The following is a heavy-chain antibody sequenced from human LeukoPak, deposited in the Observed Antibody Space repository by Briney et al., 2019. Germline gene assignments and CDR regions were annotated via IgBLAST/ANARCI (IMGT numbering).Heavy chain of an antibody. J-gene: IGHJ6*03. V-gene: IGHV4-4*07. CDR3: ARDSPIVPAAREGIYYYYYMDV. Sequence: SETLSLTCTVSGGSISSYYWSWIRQPAGKGLEWIGRIYTSGSTNYNPSLKSRVTMSVDTSKNQFSLKLSSVTAADTAVYYCARDSPIVPAAREGIYYYYYMDVWGKGTTVTVSS. CDR1: GGSISSYY. CDR2: IYTSGST. D-gene: IGHD2-2*01.